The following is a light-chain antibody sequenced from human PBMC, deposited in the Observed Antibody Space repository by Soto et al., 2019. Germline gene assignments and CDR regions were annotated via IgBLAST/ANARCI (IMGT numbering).Light chain of an antibody. CDR3: VSFTSSTTYV. J-gene: IGLJ1*01. Sequence: QSALTQPASVSASPGQSITISCTGTSSDVGGSNFVSWYQQHPVKPPKLIIYDVATRPSGVSNRFSGSKSGSTASLIISRLQTEDEADYYCVSFTSSTTYVFGSGTKLTVL. CDR1: SSDVGGSNF. V-gene: IGLV2-14*03. CDR2: DVA.